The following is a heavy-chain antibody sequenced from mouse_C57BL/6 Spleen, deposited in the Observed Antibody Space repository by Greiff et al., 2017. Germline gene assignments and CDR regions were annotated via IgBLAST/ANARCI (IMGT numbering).Heavy chain of an antibody. Sequence: VKLMESGAELVKPGASVKISCKASGYAFSSYWMNWVKQRPGKGLEWIGQIYPGDGDTNYNGKFKGKATLTADKSSSTAYMQLSSLTSEDSAVYFCARSEYYYGSSPWFAYWGQGTLVTVSA. CDR2: IYPGDGDT. D-gene: IGHD1-1*01. V-gene: IGHV1-80*01. CDR3: ARSEYYYGSSPWFAY. J-gene: IGHJ3*01. CDR1: GYAFSSYW.